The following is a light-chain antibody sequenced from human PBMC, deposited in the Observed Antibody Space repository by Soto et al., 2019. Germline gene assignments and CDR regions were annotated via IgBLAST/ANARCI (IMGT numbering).Light chain of an antibody. V-gene: IGKV1-5*01. J-gene: IGKJ1*01. CDR3: QQYNSYSWT. CDR2: EAS. Sequence: DIQIKQSPSTLSATIGDRDTITCRASQSISSWLAWYQQNPGKAPKLLIYEASSLESGVTSRFSGSGSGTEFTLTISSLQPDDFATYYCQQYNSYSWTFGQGTKVDIK. CDR1: QSISSW.